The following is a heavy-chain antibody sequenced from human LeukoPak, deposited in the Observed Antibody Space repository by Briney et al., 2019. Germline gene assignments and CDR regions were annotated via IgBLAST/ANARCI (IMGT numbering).Heavy chain of an antibody. V-gene: IGHV1-69*04. J-gene: IGHJ4*01. CDR3: ARDADRTYYYGSAEFDY. Sequence: SVKVSCKASGGTFSSYAISWVRQAPGQGLEWMGRIIPILGIANYAQKFQGRVTITADKSTSTAYMELSSLRSEDTAVYYCARDADRTYYYGSAEFDYWGQGTLVTVSS. CDR2: IIPILGIA. D-gene: IGHD3-10*01. CDR1: GGTFSSYA.